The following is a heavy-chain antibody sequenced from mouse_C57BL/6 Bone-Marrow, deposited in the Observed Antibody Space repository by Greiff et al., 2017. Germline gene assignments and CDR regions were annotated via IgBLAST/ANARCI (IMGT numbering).Heavy chain of an antibody. CDR1: GFNIKDYY. D-gene: IGHD1-1*01. J-gene: IGHJ2*01. CDR3: TIYYYGSSYRGVY. V-gene: IGHV14-1*01. Sequence: VQLKQSGAELVRPGASVKLSCTASGFNIKDYYMHWVKQRPEQGLEWIGRIDPEDGDTEYAPKFQGKATMTADTSSNTAYLQLSSLTSEDTAVYYCTIYYYGSSYRGVYWGQGTTLTVSS. CDR2: IDPEDGDT.